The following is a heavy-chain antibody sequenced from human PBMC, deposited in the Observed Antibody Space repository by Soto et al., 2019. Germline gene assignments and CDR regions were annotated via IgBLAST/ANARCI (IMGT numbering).Heavy chain of an antibody. V-gene: IGHV3-15*01. D-gene: IGHD3-10*01. CDR2: IKSKTDGGTT. Sequence: VGSLRLSCAASVFTFSNAWMSWVRHSPGKGLEWVGRIKSKTDGGTTDYAAPVKGRFTISRDDSKNTLYLQMNSLKTEDTAVYYCTTRLTMVRGVLDPWGQGTLVTVSS. CDR1: VFTFSNAW. CDR3: TTRLTMVRGVLDP. J-gene: IGHJ5*02.